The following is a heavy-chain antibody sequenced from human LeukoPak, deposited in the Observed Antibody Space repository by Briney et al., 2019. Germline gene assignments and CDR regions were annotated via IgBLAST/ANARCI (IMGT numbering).Heavy chain of an antibody. V-gene: IGHV3-53*01. J-gene: IGHJ4*02. Sequence: GGSLRLSCAASGFTVSRNYMTWVRQAPGKGLEWVSVIYSSGTTYYADSVKGRFTISRDNAKTSLYLQMNSLRAEDTAVYYCARDLSGVTGYTYGRGIDYWGQGTLVTVSS. D-gene: IGHD5-18*01. CDR1: GFTVSRNY. CDR3: ARDLSGVTGYTYGRGIDY. CDR2: IYSSGTT.